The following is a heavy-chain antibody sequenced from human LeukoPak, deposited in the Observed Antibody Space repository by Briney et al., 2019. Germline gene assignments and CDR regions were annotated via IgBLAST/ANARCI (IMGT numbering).Heavy chain of an antibody. CDR3: ARRAGLHSLDY. CDR2: INHSGSI. V-gene: IGHV4-34*01. CDR1: GGSFSGYY. D-gene: IGHD4-4*01. J-gene: IGHJ4*02. Sequence: ASETLSLTCAVYGGSFSGYYWSWIRQPPGKGLEWIGEINHSGSISYNPSLKSRVIISVDTSKNQFSLRLSSVSAADTALYFCARRAGLHSLDYWDQGTLVTVSS.